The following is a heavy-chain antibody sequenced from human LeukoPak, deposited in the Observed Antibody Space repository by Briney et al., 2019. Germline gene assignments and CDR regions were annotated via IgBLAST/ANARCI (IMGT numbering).Heavy chain of an antibody. CDR3: ARGGYSYGFGFDY. D-gene: IGHD5-18*01. J-gene: IGHJ4*02. V-gene: IGHV3-21*01. Sequence: GGSLRLSCAASGFTFSSYSMNWVRQAPGKGLEWVSSISSSSSYIYHADSMKGRFTISRDNAKNSLYLQMSSLRGEDTAVYYCARGGYSYGFGFDYWGQGTLVTVSP. CDR1: GFTFSSYS. CDR2: ISSSSSYI.